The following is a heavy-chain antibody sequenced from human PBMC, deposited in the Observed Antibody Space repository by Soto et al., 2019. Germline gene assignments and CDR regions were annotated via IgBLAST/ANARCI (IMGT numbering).Heavy chain of an antibody. D-gene: IGHD1-1*01. CDR1: GFTFSSYA. Sequence: QVQLVESGGGVVQPGRSLRLSCAASGFTFSSYAMHWVRQAPGKGLEWVAVISYDGSNKYYADSVKGRFTISRDNSKNTRYLQMNSLRAEDTAVYYCARDATRTFDFWGQGTLVTVSS. CDR3: ARDATRTFDF. V-gene: IGHV3-30-3*01. CDR2: ISYDGSNK. J-gene: IGHJ4*02.